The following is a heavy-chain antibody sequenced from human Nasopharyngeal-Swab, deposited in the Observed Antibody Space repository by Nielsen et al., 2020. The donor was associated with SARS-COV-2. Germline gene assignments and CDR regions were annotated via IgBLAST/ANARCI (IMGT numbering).Heavy chain of an antibody. CDR2: INPSGGST. V-gene: IGHV1-46*01. J-gene: IGHJ6*02. CDR1: GYTFTSYY. CDR3: ARAGRITIFEGAYGMDV. Sequence: ASVKVSCKASGYTFTSYYMHWVRQAPGQGLEWMGIINPSGGSTSYAQKFQGRVTMTRDTSTSTVYMDLSSLGSEDTAIYYCARAGRITIFEGAYGMDVWGQGTTVTVSS. D-gene: IGHD3-3*01.